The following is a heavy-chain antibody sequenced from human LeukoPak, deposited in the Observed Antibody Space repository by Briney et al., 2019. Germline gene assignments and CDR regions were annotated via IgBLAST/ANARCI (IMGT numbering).Heavy chain of an antibody. V-gene: IGHV4-59*08. CDR1: GGSISSSY. CDR3: VRLPTSWFDP. CDR2: IYYSGST. J-gene: IGHJ5*02. Sequence: SETLSLTCTVSGGSISSSYWSWIRQPPGKGLEWIGYIYYSGSTNYNPSLKSRVTMSVDTSKNQFSLKVTSVTAADTAVYYCVRLPTSWFDPWGQGTLVTVSS.